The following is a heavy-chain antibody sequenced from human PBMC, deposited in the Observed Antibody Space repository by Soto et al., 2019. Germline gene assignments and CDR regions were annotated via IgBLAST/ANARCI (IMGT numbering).Heavy chain of an antibody. CDR2: ISYDGSNK. V-gene: IGHV3-30*18. D-gene: IGHD6-19*01. J-gene: IGHJ4*02. CDR1: GFTFSSYG. CDR3: AKDLSGGQWQGALDY. Sequence: QVQLVESGGGVVQPGRSLRLSCAASGFTFSSYGMHWVRQAPGKGLEWVAVISYDGSNKYYADSVKGRFTISRDNSKNTLYLQMNSLRAEDTAVYYCAKDLSGGQWQGALDYWGQGTLVTVSS.